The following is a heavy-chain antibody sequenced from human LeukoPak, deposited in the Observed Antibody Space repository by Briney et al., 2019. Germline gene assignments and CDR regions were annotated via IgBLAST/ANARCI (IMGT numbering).Heavy chain of an antibody. D-gene: IGHD1-14*01. Sequence: ASVKVSCKASGYTFTSYYMDWVRQAPGQGLEWMGIINPNGGSTTYAQKFQGRVTMTRDTSTSTVYMELSSLKSEDTAVYYCAREITTSITPDYWGQETLVTVSS. V-gene: IGHV1-46*01. J-gene: IGHJ4*02. CDR3: AREITTSITPDY. CDR2: INPNGGST. CDR1: GYTFTSYY.